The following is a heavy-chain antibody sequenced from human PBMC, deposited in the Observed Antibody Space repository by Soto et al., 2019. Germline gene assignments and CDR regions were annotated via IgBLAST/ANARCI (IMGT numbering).Heavy chain of an antibody. Sequence: SETLRLTCGGSSGTISSSNWWSWVRQPPGKGLEWIGEIYHSGSTNYNPSLKSRVTISVDKSKNQFSLKLSSVTAADTAVYYCARLAASYYYYYMDVWGKGTTVT. CDR1: SGTISSSNW. CDR2: IYHSGST. V-gene: IGHV4-4*02. J-gene: IGHJ6*03. D-gene: IGHD6-25*01. CDR3: ARLAASYYYYYMDV.